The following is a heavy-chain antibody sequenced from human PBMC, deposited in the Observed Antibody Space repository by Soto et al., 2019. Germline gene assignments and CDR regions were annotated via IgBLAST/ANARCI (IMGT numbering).Heavy chain of an antibody. V-gene: IGHV4-31*03. CDR2: IYYSGST. D-gene: IGHD6-13*01. CDR3: ASGRGIAAAGSHPYYGMDV. Sequence: QVQLQESGPGLVKPSQTLSLTCTVSGGSISSGGYYWSWIRQHPGKGLEWIGYIYYSGSTYYNPSLKSRVTISVDTSKNQFSLKLSSVTAADTAVYYCASGRGIAAAGSHPYYGMDVWGQGTTVTVSS. CDR1: GGSISSGGYY. J-gene: IGHJ6*02.